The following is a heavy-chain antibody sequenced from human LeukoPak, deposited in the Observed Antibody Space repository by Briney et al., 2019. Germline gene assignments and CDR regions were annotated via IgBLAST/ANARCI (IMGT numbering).Heavy chain of an antibody. J-gene: IGHJ6*02. D-gene: IGHD2-2*01. CDR2: IWYDGSNK. V-gene: IGHV3-33*01. CDR3: ARASVGKYQLLWAYYYGMDV. Sequence: PGGSLRLSCAASGFTFSSYGMHWVRQAPGKGLEWVAVIWYDGSNKYYADSVKGRFTISRGNSKSTLYLQMNSLRAEDTAVYYCARASVGKYQLLWAYYYGMDVWGQGTTVTVSS. CDR1: GFTFSSYG.